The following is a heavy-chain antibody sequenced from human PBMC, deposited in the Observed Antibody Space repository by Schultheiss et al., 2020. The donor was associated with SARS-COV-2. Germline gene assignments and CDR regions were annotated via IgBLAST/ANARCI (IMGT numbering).Heavy chain of an antibody. D-gene: IGHD2-2*01. J-gene: IGHJ6*02. CDR3: TGRGVVPAAGYYYYYYGMDV. CDR2: IYSGGST. CDR1: GFTVSSNY. V-gene: IGHV3-53*01. Sequence: GESLKISCAASGFTVSSNYMSWVRQAPGKGLEWVSVIYSGGSTYYADSVKGRFTISRDNSKNTLYLQMNSLRAEDTAVYYCTGRGVVPAAGYYYYYYGMDVWGQGTTVTVAS.